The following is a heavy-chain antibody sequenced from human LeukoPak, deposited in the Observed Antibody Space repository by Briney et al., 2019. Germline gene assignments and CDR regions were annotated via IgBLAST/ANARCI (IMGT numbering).Heavy chain of an antibody. CDR1: GFTFSSYA. J-gene: IGHJ5*02. D-gene: IGHD2-2*01. Sequence: GGSLRLSCAASGFTFSSYAMSWVRQAPGKGLEWVSGISGSGDNTYYADSVKGRFTISRDNSKNTLYLQMNSLRAEDTAVYYCAKDAGPVPDGWFDPWGQGTLVTVSS. V-gene: IGHV3-23*01. CDR2: ISGSGDNT. CDR3: AKDAGPVPDGWFDP.